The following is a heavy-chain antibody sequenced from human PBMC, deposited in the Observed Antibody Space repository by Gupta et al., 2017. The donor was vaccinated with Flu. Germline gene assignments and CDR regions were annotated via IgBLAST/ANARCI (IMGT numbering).Heavy chain of an antibody. D-gene: IGHD3-10*01. V-gene: IGHV3-7*01. CDR3: ARAWSYGSGPNWFDP. CDR1: GFTFSSYW. Sequence: EVQLVESGGGLVQPGGSLRLSCAASGFTFSSYWMSWVRQAPGKGLEWVANIKQDGSEKYYVDSVKGRFTISRDNAKNSLYLQMNSLRAEDTAVYYCARAWSYGSGPNWFDPWGQGTLVTVSS. J-gene: IGHJ5*02. CDR2: IKQDGSEK.